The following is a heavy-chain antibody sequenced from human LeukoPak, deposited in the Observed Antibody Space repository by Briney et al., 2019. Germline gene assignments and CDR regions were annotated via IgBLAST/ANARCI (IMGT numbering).Heavy chain of an antibody. Sequence: GGSLRLSCTASGFTLSYWMTWVREAPGMGLEWVANIKDDGEKYYVDSVRGRFTISRDNARNSLYLQMNSLRVDDTAVYYCARGRGLDYWGHGTLVTVSS. J-gene: IGHJ4*01. CDR3: ARGRGLDY. D-gene: IGHD3-16*01. CDR2: IKDDGEK. V-gene: IGHV3-7*03. CDR1: GFTLSYW.